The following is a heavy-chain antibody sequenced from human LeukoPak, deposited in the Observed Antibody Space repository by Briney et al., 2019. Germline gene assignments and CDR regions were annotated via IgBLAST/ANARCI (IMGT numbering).Heavy chain of an antibody. CDR2: FDPEDGET. Sequence: ASVMVSCKVSGYTLTELSMHWVRQAPGKGLERMGGFDPEDGETIYAQKFQGRVTMTEDTSTDTAYMELSSLRSEDTAVYYCATAGGYYYDSSGYYWFSYWGQGTLVTVSS. V-gene: IGHV1-24*01. CDR1: GYTLTELS. CDR3: ATAGGYYYDSSGYYWFSY. D-gene: IGHD3-22*01. J-gene: IGHJ4*02.